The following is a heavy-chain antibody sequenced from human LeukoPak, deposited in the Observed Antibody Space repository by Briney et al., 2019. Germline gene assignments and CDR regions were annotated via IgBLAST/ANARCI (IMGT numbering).Heavy chain of an antibody. CDR3: ARGRAMIVVVTDFDY. V-gene: IGHV3-7*01. J-gene: IGHJ4*02. D-gene: IGHD3-22*01. CDR1: GFTITNYW. Sequence: PGGSLRLSCAASGFTITNYWMSWVRQAPGKGLEWVANIKQDGSEKYYVDSVKGRFTISRDNAKNSLYLQMNSLRAEDTAVYYCARGRAMIVVVTDFDYWGQGTLVTVSS. CDR2: IKQDGSEK.